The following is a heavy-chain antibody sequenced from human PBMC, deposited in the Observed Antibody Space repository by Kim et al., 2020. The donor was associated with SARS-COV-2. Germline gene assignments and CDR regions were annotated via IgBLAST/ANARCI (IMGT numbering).Heavy chain of an antibody. CDR2: INPNSGGT. V-gene: IGHV1-2*02. J-gene: IGHJ5*02. CDR3: ARDSHREQQLNWFDP. CDR1: GYTFTGYY. D-gene: IGHD6-13*01. Sequence: ASVKVSCKASGYTFTGYYMHWVRQAPGQGLEWMGWINPNSGGTNYAQKFQGRVTMTRDTSISTAYMELSRLRSDDTAVYYCARDSHREQQLNWFDPWGQGTLVTVSS.